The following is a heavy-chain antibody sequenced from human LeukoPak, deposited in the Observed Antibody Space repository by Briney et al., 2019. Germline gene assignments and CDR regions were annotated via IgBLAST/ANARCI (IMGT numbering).Heavy chain of an antibody. J-gene: IGHJ3*02. CDR2: INPNSGGT. CDR3: ARGGGRITIFGVVYRHAFDI. CDR1: GYTFTGYY. V-gene: IGHV1-2*02. D-gene: IGHD3-3*01. Sequence: ASVKVSCKASGYTFTGYYMHWVRQAPGQGLEWMGWINPNSGGTNYAQKFQGRVTMTRDTSISTAYMELSRLRSDDTAVYYCARGGGRITIFGVVYRHAFDIWGQGTMVTVSS.